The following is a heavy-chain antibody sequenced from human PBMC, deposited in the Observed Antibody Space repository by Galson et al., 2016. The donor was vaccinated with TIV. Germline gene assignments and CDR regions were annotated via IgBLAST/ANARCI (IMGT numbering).Heavy chain of an antibody. CDR2: LYSDGSA. CDR1: GLTVSTNY. Sequence: SLRLSCAASGLTVSTNYMSWVRQAPGKGLEWVSILYSDGSAYYADSVKGRFTISRDNFKNTVYLQLNILRAEDTAVYYCARSYDSSGNRGRFDHWGQGTLVTVSS. CDR3: ARSYDSSGNRGRFDH. J-gene: IGHJ4*02. V-gene: IGHV3-53*01. D-gene: IGHD3-22*01.